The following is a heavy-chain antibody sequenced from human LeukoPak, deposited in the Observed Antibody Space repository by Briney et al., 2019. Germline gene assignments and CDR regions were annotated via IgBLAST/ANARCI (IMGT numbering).Heavy chain of an antibody. CDR2: INPSGGST. J-gene: IGHJ4*02. V-gene: IGHV1-46*02. Sequence: GASVKLSCKASGYTFNSYYMHWVRQAHGQGLEWMGIINPSGGSTSYAQKFQGRVTMTRDMSTSTVYIELSSLRSEDTAVYYCARDVSRFGEFDYWGQGTLVTVSS. D-gene: IGHD3-10*01. CDR1: GYTFNSYY. CDR3: ARDVSRFGEFDY.